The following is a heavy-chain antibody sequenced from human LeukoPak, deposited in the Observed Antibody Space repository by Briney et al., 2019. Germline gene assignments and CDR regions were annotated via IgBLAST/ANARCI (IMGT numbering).Heavy chain of an antibody. J-gene: IGHJ4*02. D-gene: IGHD6-19*01. CDR1: GFTFSSYW. Sequence: PGGSLRLSCAASGFTFSSYWMHWVRQAPGKGLGWVSRINSDGSSTSYADSVKGRFTISRDNAKNTLYLQMNSLRAEDTAVYYCAREQISSGWYYFDYWGQGTLVTVSS. CDR3: AREQISSGWYYFDY. CDR2: INSDGSST. V-gene: IGHV3-74*01.